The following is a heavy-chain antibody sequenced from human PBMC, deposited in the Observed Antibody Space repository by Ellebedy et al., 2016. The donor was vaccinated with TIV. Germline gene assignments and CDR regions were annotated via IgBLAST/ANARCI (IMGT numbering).Heavy chain of an antibody. J-gene: IGHJ4*02. Sequence: MPSETLSLTCTVSGGSISSGGYYWSWIRQHPGKGLEWIGYIYYSGSTYYNPSLKSRVTISVDTSKNQFSLKLSSVTAADTAVYYCAREIRDGSGSYDWGQGTLVTVSS. CDR1: GGSISSGGYY. D-gene: IGHD3-10*01. V-gene: IGHV4-31*03. CDR3: AREIRDGSGSYD. CDR2: IYYSGST.